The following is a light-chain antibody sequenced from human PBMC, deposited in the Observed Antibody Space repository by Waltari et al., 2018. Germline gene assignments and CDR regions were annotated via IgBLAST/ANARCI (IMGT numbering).Light chain of an antibody. V-gene: IGLV2-14*03. Sequence: QSALTQPASVSGSPGQSITVSCTGSSSDVGGYNYVSWYQQHPGKAPKLILYDVTNRPAGVLSRFSGSKSGNPAPLASSGLQAEDEADYYCSSYTSSNTLVFGGGTKLTVL. J-gene: IGLJ2*01. CDR3: SSYTSSNTLV. CDR2: DVT. CDR1: SSDVGGYNY.